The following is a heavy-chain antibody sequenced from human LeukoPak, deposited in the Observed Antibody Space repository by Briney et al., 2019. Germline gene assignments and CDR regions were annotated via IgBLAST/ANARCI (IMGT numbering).Heavy chain of an antibody. Sequence: HPGGSLRLSCAASGFTFDDYAMHWVRQAPGKCLEWVSGISWNSGSIGYADSVKGRFTISRDNSNNTLYLQMNSLRAEDTAVYYCARVGYCSGGRCYYYFDYWGQGTLVTVSS. CDR1: GFTFDDYA. J-gene: IGHJ4*02. V-gene: IGHV3-9*01. CDR3: ARVGYCSGGRCYYYFDY. D-gene: IGHD2-15*01. CDR2: ISWNSGSI.